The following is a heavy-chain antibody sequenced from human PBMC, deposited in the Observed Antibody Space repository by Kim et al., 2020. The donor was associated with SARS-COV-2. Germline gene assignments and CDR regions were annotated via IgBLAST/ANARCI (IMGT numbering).Heavy chain of an antibody. J-gene: IGHJ5*02. D-gene: IGHD3-3*01. CDR1: GGSISSGGYY. CDR3: ARVLGAITIFGVVIVNWFDP. Sequence: SETLSLTCTVSGGSISSGGYYWSWIRQHPGKGLEWIGYIYYSGSTYYNPSLKSRVTISVDTSKNPFSLKLSSVTAADTAVYYCARVLGAITIFGVVIVNWFDPWGQGTLVTVSS. V-gene: IGHV4-31*03. CDR2: IYYSGST.